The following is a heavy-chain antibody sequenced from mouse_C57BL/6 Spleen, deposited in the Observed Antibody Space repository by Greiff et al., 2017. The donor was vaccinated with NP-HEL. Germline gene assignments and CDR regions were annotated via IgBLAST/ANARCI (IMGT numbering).Heavy chain of an antibody. Sequence: QVQLQQSGPELVKPGASVKLSCKASGYTFTSYDINWVKQRPGQGLEWIGWIYPRDGSTKYNEKFKGKATLTVDTSSSTAYMELHSLTSEDSAVYFCARWVLYYGSSYYFDYWGQGTTLTVSS. CDR1: GYTFTSYD. V-gene: IGHV1-85*01. CDR3: ARWVLYYGSSYYFDY. D-gene: IGHD1-1*01. CDR2: IYPRDGST. J-gene: IGHJ2*01.